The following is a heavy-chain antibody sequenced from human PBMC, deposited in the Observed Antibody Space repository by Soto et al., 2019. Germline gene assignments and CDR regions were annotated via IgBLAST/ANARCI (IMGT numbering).Heavy chain of an antibody. D-gene: IGHD1-26*01. Sequence: SETLSLTCTVSPDLISNPYWSWVRKPPGKGLERIGYIHYTGYTNYNPSLERRVTISVDRSKNQFSLKLSSVTAADTAVYYCARTPTPWGQGTLVTVSS. CDR1: PDLISNPY. V-gene: IGHV4-59*11. CDR2: IHYTGYT. J-gene: IGHJ5*02. CDR3: ARTPTP.